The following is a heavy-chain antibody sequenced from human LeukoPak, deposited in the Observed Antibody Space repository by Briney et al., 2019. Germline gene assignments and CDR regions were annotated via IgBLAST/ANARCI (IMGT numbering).Heavy chain of an antibody. J-gene: IGHJ3*02. Sequence: PGGSLRLSCAASGFTFSSYSMNWVRQAPGKGLEWVSSISSSSSYIYYADSVKGRFTISRDNAKNSLYLQMNSLRAEDTAVYYCARERFCSSSSCIDGFDIWGQGTMVTVSS. CDR2: ISSSSSYI. CDR1: GFTFSSYS. V-gene: IGHV3-21*04. CDR3: ARERFCSSSSCIDGFDI. D-gene: IGHD2-2*01.